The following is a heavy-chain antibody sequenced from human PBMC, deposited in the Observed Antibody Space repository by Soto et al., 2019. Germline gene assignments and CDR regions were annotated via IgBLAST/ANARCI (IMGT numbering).Heavy chain of an antibody. CDR2: IYSVGST. D-gene: IGHD1-26*01. CDR3: ARLEVGWELGVGPLDF. V-gene: IGHV3-53*01. CDR1: GFSVSSNY. J-gene: IGHJ4*02. Sequence: EVQLVESGGGLIQPGGSLRLSCAASGFSVSSNYMSWVRQAPGKGLEWVSLIYSVGSTYYADSVKGRFTISRDNSKNTLYLQMNSLRAEDTAVYYCARLEVGWELGVGPLDFWGQGTLVTVSS.